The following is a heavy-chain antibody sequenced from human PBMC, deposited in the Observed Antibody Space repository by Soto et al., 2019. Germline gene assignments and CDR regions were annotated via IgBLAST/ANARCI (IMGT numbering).Heavy chain of an antibody. CDR2: IYYSGST. V-gene: IGHV4-59*01. Sequence: SETLSLTCSVSGASISSNYWTWIRQPPGKGLEWIGYIYYSGSTHYNPSLKSRVTISVDTSKSHFSLKLSSVTAADTAEYYCARGGAGTIFDYWGQGTLVTVS. D-gene: IGHD6-19*01. J-gene: IGHJ4*02. CDR1: GASISSNY. CDR3: ARGGAGTIFDY.